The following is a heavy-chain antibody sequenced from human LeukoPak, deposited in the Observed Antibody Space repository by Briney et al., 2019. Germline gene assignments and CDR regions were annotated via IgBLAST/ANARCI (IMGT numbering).Heavy chain of an antibody. CDR3: ARDGVSSSYYFDY. CDR1: GFTFSSYA. D-gene: IGHD3-16*01. Sequence: GGSLRLSCAASGFTFSSYAMHWVRQAPAKGRRWLAVISYDGSNKYYADSVKGRFTISRDNSKNTLYLQMNSLRAEDTAVYYCARDGVSSSYYFDYWGQGTLVTVSS. CDR2: ISYDGSNK. J-gene: IGHJ4*02. V-gene: IGHV3-30*04.